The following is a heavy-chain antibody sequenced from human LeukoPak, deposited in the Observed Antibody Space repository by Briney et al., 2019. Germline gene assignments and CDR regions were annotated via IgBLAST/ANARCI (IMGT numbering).Heavy chain of an antibody. Sequence: PGGSLRLSCAASGFTFSSYAMSWVRQAPGKGLEWVSAISGSGGSTYYADSVKGRFTISRDNSKNTLYLQMNSLRAEDTAVYYCAFHYDFWSGIEVDYWGQGTLVTVSS. CDR2: ISGSGGST. J-gene: IGHJ4*02. D-gene: IGHD3-3*01. V-gene: IGHV3-23*01. CDR3: AFHYDFWSGIEVDY. CDR1: GFTFSSYA.